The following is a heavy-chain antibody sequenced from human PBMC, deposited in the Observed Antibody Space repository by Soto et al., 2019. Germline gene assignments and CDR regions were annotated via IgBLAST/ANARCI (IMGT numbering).Heavy chain of an antibody. J-gene: IGHJ6*02. Sequence: GGSLRLSCVASGFTFSSYDMHWVRQATGKGLEWVSGIGPAGAPYYPGSVKGRFTISRENAKNSLYLQMNSLRAGDTAVYYCARGGGYCTSTSCHYYGMDVWGQAPTVTVSS. D-gene: IGHD2-2*01. CDR2: IGPAGAP. CDR1: GFTFSSYD. CDR3: ARGGGYCTSTSCHYYGMDV. V-gene: IGHV3-13*05.